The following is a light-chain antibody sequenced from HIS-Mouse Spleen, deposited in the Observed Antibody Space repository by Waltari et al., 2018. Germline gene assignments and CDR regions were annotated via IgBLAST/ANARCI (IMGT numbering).Light chain of an antibody. Sequence: QSALTQPASVSGSPGQSIPIPCTGTSSDVGSYNLVPWYQQPPGQAPQLMIYEGSKAPSGVSNRFSGSKCGNTASLTISGLQAEDEADYYCCSYAGSSTWVFGGGTKLTVL. CDR2: EGS. J-gene: IGLJ3*02. CDR1: SSDVGSYNL. V-gene: IGLV2-23*01. CDR3: CSYAGSSTWV.